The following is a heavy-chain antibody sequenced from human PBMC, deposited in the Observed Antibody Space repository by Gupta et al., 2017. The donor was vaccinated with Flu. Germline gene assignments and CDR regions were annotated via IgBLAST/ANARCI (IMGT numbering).Heavy chain of an antibody. CDR3: ARDSPPYDYSDYSPAGYDHYGIDV. V-gene: IGHV1-18*01. J-gene: IGHJ6*02. CDR2: ISFFDGHT. D-gene: IGHD4-4*01. Sequence: WMRQAPGKGVEWMGWISFFDGHTNYGEKFQGRVTMTTDRSTRTVFMELGSLRSDDTAVYFCARDSPPYDYSDYSPAGYDHYGIDVGGQGTTVTVSS.